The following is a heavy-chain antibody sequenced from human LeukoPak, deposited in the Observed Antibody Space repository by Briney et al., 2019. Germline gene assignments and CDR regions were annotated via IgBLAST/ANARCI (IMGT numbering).Heavy chain of an antibody. J-gene: IGHJ4*02. Sequence: GSLRLSCAASGFTFRSYGMNWVRQPPGKGLEWIGEISHSGSTSYNPSLKSRLTISVDTSKNQFSLKLTSVTAADTAVYYCARGGGGWYSDYWGQGILVTVSS. CDR2: ISHSGST. V-gene: IGHV4-34*01. CDR3: ARGGGGWYSDY. CDR1: GFTFRSYG. D-gene: IGHD6-19*01.